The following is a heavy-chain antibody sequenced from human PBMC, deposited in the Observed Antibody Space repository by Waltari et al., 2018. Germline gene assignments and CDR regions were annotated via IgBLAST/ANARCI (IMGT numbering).Heavy chain of an antibody. J-gene: IGHJ6*03. V-gene: IGHV3-7*01. CDR1: GFTFSSYW. Sequence: EVQLVESGGGLVQPGGSLRLSCAASGFTFSSYWMSWVRQAPGKGLEWVANIKQDGSEKYYVDSVKGRFTISRDNAKNSLYLQMNSLRAEDTAVYYCARVLGYYYYYMDVWGKGTTVTISS. CDR3: ARVLGYYYYYMDV. CDR2: IKQDGSEK.